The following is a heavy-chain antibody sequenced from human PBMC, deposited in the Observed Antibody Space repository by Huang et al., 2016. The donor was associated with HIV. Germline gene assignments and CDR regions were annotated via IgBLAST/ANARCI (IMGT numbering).Heavy chain of an antibody. J-gene: IGHJ4*02. CDR3: ARPKMIDGTPDSSWNYFDS. D-gene: IGHD2-21*01. CDR2: INHRGKS. CDR1: GGSFSNYY. Sequence: QVQLQQWGTGLLKPSETLSLKCAVYGGSFSNYYWSWIRQSPGKGPEWIGEINHRGKSTHNPSLRSRITMPIDTSKSQFYLNLTSVTTADTGVYYCARPKMIDGTPDSSWNYFDSWGQGTLVIVSS. V-gene: IGHV4-34*02.